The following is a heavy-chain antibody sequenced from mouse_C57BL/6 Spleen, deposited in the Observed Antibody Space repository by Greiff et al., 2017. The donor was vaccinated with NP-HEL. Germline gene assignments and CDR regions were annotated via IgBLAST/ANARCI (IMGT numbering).Heavy chain of an antibody. J-gene: IGHJ2*01. CDR1: GFSLTSYG. Sequence: VKLQESGPGLVAPSQSLSITCTVSGFSLTSYGVDWVRQSPGKGLEWLGVIWGVGSTNYNSDLKSRLSISKDNSKSQVFLKMNSLQTDDTAMYYCARHSSGSEGIDYWGQGTTLTVSS. D-gene: IGHD3-1*01. V-gene: IGHV2-6*01. CDR2: IWGVGST. CDR3: ARHSSGSEGIDY.